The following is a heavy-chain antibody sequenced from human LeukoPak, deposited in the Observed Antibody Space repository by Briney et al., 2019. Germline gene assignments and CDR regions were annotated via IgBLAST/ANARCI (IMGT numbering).Heavy chain of an antibody. CDR3: ARGGETYYYGSGSYYNTRFFDY. CDR1: GFTFSSYA. D-gene: IGHD3-10*01. Sequence: PGGSLRLSFAASGFTFSSYAMHWVRQAPGKGLEYVSAISINGGSTYYATSVKGRCAISRDHSKNTMYLHMGSMRAEDMAVYYCARGGETYYYGSGSYYNTRFFDYWGQGTLVTVSS. J-gene: IGHJ4*02. V-gene: IGHV3-64*01. CDR2: ISINGGST.